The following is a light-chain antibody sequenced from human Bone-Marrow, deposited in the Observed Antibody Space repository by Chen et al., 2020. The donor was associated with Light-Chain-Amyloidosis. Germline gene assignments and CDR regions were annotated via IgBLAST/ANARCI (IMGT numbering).Light chain of an antibody. V-gene: IGKV3-20*01. CDR3: QQYGSSPLT. Sequence: EIVLTQSPGTLSLAPGERATLSCRASQSVSSSYLAWYQQQPGQAPRLLIYGASSRATGIPDRFSGSGSEADFTLTISRLEPEDFAVYYCQQYGSSPLTFGGGTKVEIK. CDR2: GAS. CDR1: QSVSSSY. J-gene: IGKJ4*01.